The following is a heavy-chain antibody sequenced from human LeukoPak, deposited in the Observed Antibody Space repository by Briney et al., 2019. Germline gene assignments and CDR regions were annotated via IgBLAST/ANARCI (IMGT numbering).Heavy chain of an antibody. CDR2: ISYDGSNK. V-gene: IGHV3-30*04. CDR1: GFTFSSYA. J-gene: IGHJ4*02. CDR3: ATDSGSHPVDY. D-gene: IGHD1-26*01. Sequence: GGSLRLSCAASGFTFSSYAMHWVRQAPGKGLEWVAVISYDGSNKYYADSVKGRFTISRDNSKNTLYLQMNSLRAEDTAVYYCATDSGSHPVDYWGQGTLVTVSS.